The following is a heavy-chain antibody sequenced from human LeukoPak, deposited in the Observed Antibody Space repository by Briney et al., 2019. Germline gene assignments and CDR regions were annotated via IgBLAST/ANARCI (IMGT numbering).Heavy chain of an antibody. D-gene: IGHD6-13*01. V-gene: IGHV3-23*01. J-gene: IGHJ6*02. CDR1: GFTFSSYA. Sequence: GGSLRLPCAASGFTFSSYAMSWVRQAPGKGLEWVSAISGSGGATYYADSVKGRFTISRDNSKNTLFLHMNSLRVEDTAVYYCAKAPAAATKYYYGMDVWGQGTTVTVSS. CDR3: AKAPAAATKYYYGMDV. CDR2: ISGSGGAT.